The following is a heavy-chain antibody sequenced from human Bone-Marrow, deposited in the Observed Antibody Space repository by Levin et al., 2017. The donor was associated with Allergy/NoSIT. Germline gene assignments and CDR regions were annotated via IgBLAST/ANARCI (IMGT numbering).Heavy chain of an antibody. CDR2: IYYSGST. J-gene: IGHJ3*02. CDR1: GGSISSSSYY. V-gene: IGHV4-39*01. CDR3: ASLYDTRVDNAFDS. D-gene: IGHD3-22*01. Sequence: SETLSLTCTVSGGSISSSSYYWGWIRQPPGKGLEWIGSIYYSGSTYYNPSLKSRVTISVDTSKNQFSLKLSSVTAADTAVYYCASLYDTRVDNAFDSWGQGTMVTVSS.